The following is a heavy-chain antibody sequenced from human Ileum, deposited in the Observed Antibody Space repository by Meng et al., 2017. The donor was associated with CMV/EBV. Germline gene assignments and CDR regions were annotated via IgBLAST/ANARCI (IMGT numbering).Heavy chain of an antibody. CDR1: GFTLGDYS. Sequence: GESLKISCTASGFTLGDYSMNWVRQAPGRGLEWVGLIRNKPNGGTTESAASVKGRFTISRDDSKNIAYLQMNSLKTEDTAVYYCILYCGSTSCYIPSFDYWGQGTLVTVSS. D-gene: IGHD2-2*02. V-gene: IGHV3-49*04. CDR3: ILYCGSTSCYIPSFDY. J-gene: IGHJ4*02. CDR2: IRNKPNGGTT.